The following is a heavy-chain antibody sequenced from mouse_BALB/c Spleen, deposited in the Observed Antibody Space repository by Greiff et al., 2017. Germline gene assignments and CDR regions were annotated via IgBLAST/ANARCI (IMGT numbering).Heavy chain of an antibody. CDR3: ARHEYGHYFDY. Sequence: EVQVVESGGGLVKPGGSLKLSCAASGFTFSSYAMSWVRQTPEKRLEWVATISSGGSYTYYPDSVKGRFTISRDNAKNTLYLQMSSLRSEDTAMYYCARHEYGHYFDYWGQGTTLTVSS. CDR2: ISSGGSYT. V-gene: IGHV5-9-3*01. J-gene: IGHJ2*01. D-gene: IGHD1-2*01. CDR1: GFTFSSYA.